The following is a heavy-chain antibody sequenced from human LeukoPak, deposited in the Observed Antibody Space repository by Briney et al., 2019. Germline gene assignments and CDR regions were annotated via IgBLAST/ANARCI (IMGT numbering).Heavy chain of an antibody. D-gene: IGHD2-15*01. CDR3: ARDPKLGYCSGGSCYYYYYYGMDV. V-gene: IGHV3-21*01. CDR1: GFTFSRYS. CDR2: ISSSSTYT. J-gene: IGHJ6*02. Sequence: GGSLRLSCAASGFTFSRYSMNWVRQAPGKGLEWVSSISSSSTYTYYADSVKSRFTISRDNAKNSLYLQLNSLRAEDTAVYYCARDPKLGYCSGGSCYYYYYYGMDVWGQGTTVTVSS.